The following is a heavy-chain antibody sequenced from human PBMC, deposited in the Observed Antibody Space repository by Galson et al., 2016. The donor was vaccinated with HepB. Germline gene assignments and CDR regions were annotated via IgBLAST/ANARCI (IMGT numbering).Heavy chain of an antibody. J-gene: IGHJ4*02. CDR2: IYPGDSDT. V-gene: IGHV5-51*01. CDR1: GYSFTSYW. D-gene: IGHD5-24*01. CDR3: ARQGPEMGKLPRKQIDY. Sequence: QSGAEVKKPGESLKISCKGSGYSFTSYWIGWVRQMPGKGLEWMGIIYPGDSDTRYSPSFQGHVTISADKSISTAYLQWSSLKASDTAMYYCARQGPEMGKLPRKQIDYWGQGTLVTVSS.